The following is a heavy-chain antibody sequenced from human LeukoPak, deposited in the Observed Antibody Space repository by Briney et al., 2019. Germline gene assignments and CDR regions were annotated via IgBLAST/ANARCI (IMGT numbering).Heavy chain of an antibody. CDR2: IKSKTDGGTT. D-gene: IGHD2-2*01. CDR3: TTADCSSTSCYLRYYYYYMDV. J-gene: IGHJ6*03. V-gene: IGHV3-15*01. Sequence: PGGSLRLSCAASGFTFSNAWMSWVRQAPGKGLEWVGRIKSKTDGGTTDYAAPVKGRFTISGDDSKNTLYLQMNSLKTEDTAVYYCTTADCSSTSCYLRYYYYYMDVWGKGTTVTVSS. CDR1: GFTFSNAW.